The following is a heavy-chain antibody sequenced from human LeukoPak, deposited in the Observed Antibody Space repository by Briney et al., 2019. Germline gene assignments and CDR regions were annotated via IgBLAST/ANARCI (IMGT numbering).Heavy chain of an antibody. CDR3: VRDFKDLGV. D-gene: IGHD3-16*01. CDR1: GFSFSNYW. Sequence: GGSLRLSCAACGFSFSNYWMHWVRQAPGKGPVWVAGIKFDGSETVYVDFVEGRFTISRDNAENTLYLQMSSLRVDDMAVYYCVRDFKDLGVWGQGTLVTVSS. CDR2: IKFDGSET. J-gene: IGHJ4*02. V-gene: IGHV3-74*03.